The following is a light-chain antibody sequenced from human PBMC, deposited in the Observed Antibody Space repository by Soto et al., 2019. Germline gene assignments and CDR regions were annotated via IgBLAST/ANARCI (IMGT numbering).Light chain of an antibody. J-gene: IGKJ2*01. V-gene: IGKV1-39*01. CDR2: AAS. CDR3: QQSYSTPQIT. CDR1: QSISSY. Sequence: DLQMTQSPSSLSASVGDRVTITCRASQSISSYLNWYQQKPGKAPKLLIYAASSLQSGVPSRFSGSGSVTDFTLTISSLQPEDFATYYCQQSYSTPQITFGQGTKLEIK.